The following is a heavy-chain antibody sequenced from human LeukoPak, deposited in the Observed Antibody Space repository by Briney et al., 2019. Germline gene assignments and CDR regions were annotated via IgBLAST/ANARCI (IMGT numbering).Heavy chain of an antibody. CDR1: GYTFTGYY. CDR2: INPNSGGT. J-gene: IGHJ3*02. Sequence: ASVKASCKASGYTFTGYYIHWVRQAPGQGLEWMGWINPNSGGTNYAQKFQGRVTMTRDTSINTAYMELSRLRSDDTAVYYCARDKDGGSYGDAFDIWGQGTMVTVSS. CDR3: ARDKDGGSYGDAFDI. V-gene: IGHV1-2*02. D-gene: IGHD1-26*01.